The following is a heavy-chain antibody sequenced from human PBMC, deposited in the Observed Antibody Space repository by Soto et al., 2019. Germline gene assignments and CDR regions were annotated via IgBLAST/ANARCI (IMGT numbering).Heavy chain of an antibody. CDR1: GVTFSMYS. V-gene: IGHV3-7*03. J-gene: IGHJ6*02. D-gene: IGHD2-21*02. Sequence: GGSLRLSCNVSGVTFSMYSMSWVRQSPGKGLEWVAKIPQDGVDGHYADSVKGRFTISRDNGKNSLYLQLNNLRAEDTAVYYCARDHLILPAHDFFYGSDVWGRGATVTVSS. CDR3: ARDHLILPAHDFFYGSDV. CDR2: IPQDGVDG.